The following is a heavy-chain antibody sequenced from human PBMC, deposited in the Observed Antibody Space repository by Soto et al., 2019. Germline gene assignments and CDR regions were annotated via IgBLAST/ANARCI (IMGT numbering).Heavy chain of an antibody. CDR3: ARLSSGAFDI. CDR2: IYYSGST. CDR1: GGSISSSSYY. D-gene: IGHD2-15*01. Sequence: QLQLQESGPGLVKPSETLSLTCTVSGGSISSSSYYWGWIRQSPGKGLEWIATIYYSGSTYYNPSLKSRVTISVDTSKNHFSLRLDPVTTADTAVFYCARLSSGAFDIWGQGTMVTVSS. J-gene: IGHJ3*02. V-gene: IGHV4-39*02.